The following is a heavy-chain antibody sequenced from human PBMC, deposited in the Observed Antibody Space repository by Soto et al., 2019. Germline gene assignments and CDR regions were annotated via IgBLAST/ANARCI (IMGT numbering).Heavy chain of an antibody. V-gene: IGHV5-10-1*01. CDR2: IDPSDSYT. CDR3: ARRAAILSHAFDI. J-gene: IGHJ3*02. D-gene: IGHD2-2*02. Sequence: QVPGKGLEWMGRIDPSDSYTNYSPSFQGHVTISADKSISTAYLQWSSLKASDTAMYYCARRAAILSHAFDIWGQGTMVTVSS.